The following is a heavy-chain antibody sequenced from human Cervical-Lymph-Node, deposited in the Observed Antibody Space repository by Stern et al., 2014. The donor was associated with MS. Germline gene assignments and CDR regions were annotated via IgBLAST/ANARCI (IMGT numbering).Heavy chain of an antibody. CDR2: IYPYDYDT. V-gene: IGHV5-51*01. CDR1: GYSFTIYY. Sequence: VQLVQSGAEVKKPGESLKISCKLSGYSFTIYYIAWVRQMPGKGLEWMGVIYPYDYDTTYSPSFQGQVTSSADKSITTAYLQWSSLRASDTAMYYCARHVQGFDYWGQGTLVTVSS. J-gene: IGHJ4*02. CDR3: ARHVQGFDY.